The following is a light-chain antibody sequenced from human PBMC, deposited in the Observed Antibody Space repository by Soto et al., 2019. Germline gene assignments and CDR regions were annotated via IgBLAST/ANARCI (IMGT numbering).Light chain of an antibody. Sequence: DIVMTQSPDSLAVSLGERATINCKSSQSVLYKNKNDLAWYQQKPGQPPKLLISWASTRESGVPDRFSGSGSVTDFTFTISSLQAEDVAVYYCQQYYGTPFTFGPGTKVDIK. J-gene: IGKJ3*01. CDR2: WAS. CDR3: QQYYGTPFT. CDR1: QSVLYKNKND. V-gene: IGKV4-1*01.